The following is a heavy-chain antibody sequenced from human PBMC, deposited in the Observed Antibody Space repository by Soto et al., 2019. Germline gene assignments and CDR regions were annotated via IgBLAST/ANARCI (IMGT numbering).Heavy chain of an antibody. V-gene: IGHV1-18*04. D-gene: IGHD2-21*02. J-gene: IGHJ2*01. CDR1: GYTFTSYG. CDR3: ASAYCGGDCYSHWYFDL. Sequence: ASVKVSCKASGYTFTSYGISWVRQAPGQGLEWMGWISAYNGNTNYAQKLQGRVTMTTDTSTSTAYMELRSLRSDDTAVYYCASAYCGGDCYSHWYFDLWGRGTLVTV. CDR2: ISAYNGNT.